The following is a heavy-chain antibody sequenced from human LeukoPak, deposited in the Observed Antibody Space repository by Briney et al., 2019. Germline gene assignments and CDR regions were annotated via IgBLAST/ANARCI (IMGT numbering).Heavy chain of an antibody. V-gene: IGHV3-66*04. J-gene: IGHJ4*02. Sequence: GGSLRLSCAASGFTVSSNYMSWVRQAPGKGLEWVSVIYSGGSTYYADSVKGRFTISRDNAKNSLYLQMNSLRAEDTAVYYCARRSGYCSSTSCYPDYWGQGTLVTVSS. D-gene: IGHD2-2*01. CDR3: ARRSGYCSSTSCYPDY. CDR1: GFTVSSNY. CDR2: IYSGGST.